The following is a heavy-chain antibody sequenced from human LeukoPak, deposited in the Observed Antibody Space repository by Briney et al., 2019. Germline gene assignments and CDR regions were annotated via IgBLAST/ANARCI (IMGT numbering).Heavy chain of an antibody. CDR2: ISHDGSNK. D-gene: IGHD2-2*01. Sequence: GGSLRLSCAASGFTFSSYGMHCVRQAPGKGLEWLAIISHDGSNKYHADSVKGRFTITRDDSTDTLYLQMNSLGAEDTAVYYCAKEGALGFCSSTTCSFGAFDVWGQGTKVTVSS. V-gene: IGHV3-30*18. CDR1: GFTFSSYG. CDR3: AKEGALGFCSSTTCSFGAFDV. J-gene: IGHJ3*01.